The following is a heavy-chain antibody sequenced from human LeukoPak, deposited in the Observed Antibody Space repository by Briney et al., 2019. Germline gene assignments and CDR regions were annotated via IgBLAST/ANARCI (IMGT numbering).Heavy chain of an antibody. CDR1: GYTLTALS. D-gene: IGHD1-26*01. J-gene: IGHJ4*02. CDR2: FDPEDGET. V-gene: IGHV1-24*01. CDR3: ATGIPLSSGSYHDFDY. Sequence: ASVKVSCNVSGYTLTALSLHSVRQAPGKGLEWMGGFDPEDGETIYAQKFQGRVTMTEDTSTDTAYMELSSLRSEDTAVYYCATGIPLSSGSYHDFDYWGQGTLVTVSS.